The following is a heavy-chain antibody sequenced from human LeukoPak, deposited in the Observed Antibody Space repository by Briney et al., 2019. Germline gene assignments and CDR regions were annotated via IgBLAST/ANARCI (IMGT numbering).Heavy chain of an antibody. V-gene: IGHV4-39*01. D-gene: IGHD6-13*01. CDR2: IYYSGST. CDR3: ACRIAAAGKDFDY. Sequence: SETLSLTCTVSGGSISSSSYYWGWFRQPPEKGLEWIGNIYYSGSTYYNPSLKSRVTISVDTSKNQFSLKLSSVTAADTAVYYCACRIAAAGKDFDYWGQGTLVTVSS. J-gene: IGHJ4*02. CDR1: GGSISSSSYY.